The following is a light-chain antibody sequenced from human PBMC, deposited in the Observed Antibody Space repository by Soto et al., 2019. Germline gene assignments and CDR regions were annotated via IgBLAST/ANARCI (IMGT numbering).Light chain of an antibody. CDR2: GAS. V-gene: IGKV3-20*01. J-gene: IGKJ2*01. Sequence: EIVLTQSPGTLSLSQGERATLSCRASQSVSSSYLAWYQQKPGQAPRLLIYGASRRATGIPDRFSGSGSGTDFTLTISRLEPEYFAVYYCQQYGSSSYTFGQGTKLEIK. CDR1: QSVSSSY. CDR3: QQYGSSSYT.